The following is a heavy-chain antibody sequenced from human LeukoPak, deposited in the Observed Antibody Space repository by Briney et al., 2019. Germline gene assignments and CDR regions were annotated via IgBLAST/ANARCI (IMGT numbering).Heavy chain of an antibody. J-gene: IGHJ4*02. V-gene: IGHV3-74*01. D-gene: IGHD5-12*01. CDR3: VRDGDAYDFDL. Sequence: PGGSLRLSCAASGFSIRGYWMHWARQAPGKGLMWVSRIKSDGSWTNYADSVRGRFTISRDNAKNTLFLQMVGLRAEDTAIYYCVRDGDAYDFDLWGQGILVTVSS. CDR2: IKSDGSWT. CDR1: GFSIRGYW.